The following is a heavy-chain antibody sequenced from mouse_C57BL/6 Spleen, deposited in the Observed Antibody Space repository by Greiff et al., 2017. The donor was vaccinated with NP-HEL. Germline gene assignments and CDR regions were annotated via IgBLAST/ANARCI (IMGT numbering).Heavy chain of an antibody. Sequence: QVQLQQSGPELVKPGASVKISCKASGYAFSSSWMNWVKQRPGKGLEWIGRIYPGDGDTNYNGKFKGKATLTADKSSSTAYMQLSSLTSEDSAVYFCAVPIAVEDFDVWGTGTTVTVSS. CDR3: AVPIAVEDFDV. J-gene: IGHJ1*03. CDR1: GYAFSSSW. D-gene: IGHD1-1*02. CDR2: IYPGDGDT. V-gene: IGHV1-82*01.